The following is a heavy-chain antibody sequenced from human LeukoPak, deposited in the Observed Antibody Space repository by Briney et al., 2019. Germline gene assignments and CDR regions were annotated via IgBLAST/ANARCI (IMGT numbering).Heavy chain of an antibody. CDR2: ISRSGGST. V-gene: IGHV3-23*01. CDR1: GFTFSSYA. Sequence: GGSLRLSCAASGFTFSSYAMSWVRQAPGKGLEWVSAISRSGGSTYYADSVKGRFTISRDNSENTLYLQMNSLRAEDTAVYYCAKDPWYSSGPYYYYYGMDVWGQGTTVTVSS. J-gene: IGHJ6*02. D-gene: IGHD6-19*01. CDR3: AKDPWYSSGPYYYYYGMDV.